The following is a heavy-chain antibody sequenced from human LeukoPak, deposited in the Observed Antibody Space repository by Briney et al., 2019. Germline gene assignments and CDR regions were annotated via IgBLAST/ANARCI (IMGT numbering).Heavy chain of an antibody. D-gene: IGHD5-12*01. V-gene: IGHV3-7*01. Sequence: GGSLRLSCVPSGFSFTNYWMSWVRQAPGTGLEWVANIKNDGRAKYYVESVKGQFTISRDNAKNSLYLLMNSLRAEDTAVYYCARAPGHDSHDWVSQFDCWGQGTLVTVSS. CDR1: GFSFTNYW. J-gene: IGHJ4*02. CDR3: ARAPGHDSHDWVSQFDC. CDR2: IKNDGRAK.